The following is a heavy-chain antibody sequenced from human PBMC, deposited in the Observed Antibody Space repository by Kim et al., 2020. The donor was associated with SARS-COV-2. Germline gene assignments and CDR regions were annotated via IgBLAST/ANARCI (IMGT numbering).Heavy chain of an antibody. CDR2: ISSSSSYT. CDR1: GFTFSDYY. CDR3: ARDRYDFWSGYTDYYYYYGMDV. V-gene: IGHV3-11*06. Sequence: GGSLRLSCAASGFTFSDYYMSWIRQAPGKGLEWVSYISSSSSYTNYADSVKGRFTISRDNAKNSLYLQMNSLRAEDTAVYYCARDRYDFWSGYTDYYYYYGMDVWGQGTTVTVSS. J-gene: IGHJ6*02. D-gene: IGHD3-3*01.